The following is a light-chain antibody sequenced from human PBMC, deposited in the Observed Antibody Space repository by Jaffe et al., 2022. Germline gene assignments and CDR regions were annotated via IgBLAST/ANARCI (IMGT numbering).Light chain of an antibody. CDR1: QSVTSN. CDR3: QQYERWPLT. Sequence: EIVMTQSPATLSVSPGERATLSCRASQSVTSNLAWFQQKPGQAPRLLIYGASTRATGIPARFSASGSGTEFALTISSLESGDFAVYYCQQYERWPLTFGPGTTVDIK. J-gene: IGKJ3*01. V-gene: IGKV3-15*01. CDR2: GAS.